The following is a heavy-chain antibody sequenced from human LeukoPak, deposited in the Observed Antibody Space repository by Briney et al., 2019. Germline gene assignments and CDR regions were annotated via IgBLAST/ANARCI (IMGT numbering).Heavy chain of an antibody. D-gene: IGHD3-10*01. V-gene: IGHV3-23*01. Sequence: SGGSLRLSCAASGFTFSSYGMSWVRQAPGKGLEWVSAISGSGGSSYYADSVKGRFTISRDNSKNTLYLQMNSLRAEDTAVYYCAKDRGDPPNYFDYWGQGTLVTVSS. CDR3: AKDRGDPPNYFDY. CDR1: GFTFSSYG. J-gene: IGHJ4*02. CDR2: ISGSGGSS.